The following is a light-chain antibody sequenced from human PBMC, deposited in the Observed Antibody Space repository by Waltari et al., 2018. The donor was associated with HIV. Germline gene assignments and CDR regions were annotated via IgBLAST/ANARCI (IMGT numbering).Light chain of an antibody. V-gene: IGLV2-14*01. CDR3: SSYTSSSTYV. Sequence: QSALTQPASVSGSPGQSITISCTATSSDVGGYNYLSWYQQHPGKAPKLMIYEVSNRPSGVSNRFSGSKSGNTASLTISGLQAEDEADYYCSSYTSSSTYVFGTGTKVTVL. J-gene: IGLJ1*01. CDR2: EVS. CDR1: SSDVGGYNY.